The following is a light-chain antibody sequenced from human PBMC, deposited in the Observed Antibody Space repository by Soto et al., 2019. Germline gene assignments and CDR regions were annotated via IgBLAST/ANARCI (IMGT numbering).Light chain of an antibody. J-gene: IGKJ3*01. Sequence: LTQSPSSLSASVGDRVTITCRASQSVSVYLAWYQQKPGQAPRLLIYDASNRATGIPARFSGSGSGTDFTLTISSLESEDFAVYYCQQRSFWPFTFGPGTKVDIK. V-gene: IGKV3-11*01. CDR2: DAS. CDR1: QSVSVY. CDR3: QQRSFWPFT.